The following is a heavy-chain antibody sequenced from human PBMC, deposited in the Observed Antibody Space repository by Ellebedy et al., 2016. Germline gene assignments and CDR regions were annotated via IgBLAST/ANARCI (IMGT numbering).Heavy chain of an antibody. V-gene: IGHV4-30-4*01. CDR3: ARDRDSTGYYSP. CDR1: GGSISSGDYY. J-gene: IGHJ5*02. CDR2: IYYTGST. Sequence: SETLSLTCTVSGGSISSGDYYWSWIRQPPGKGLEWIGYIYYTGSTYYNPSLKSRVTISVDTSKNQFSLKLSSVTAADTAVYYCARDRDSTGYYSPWGQGILVTVSS. D-gene: IGHD3-22*01.